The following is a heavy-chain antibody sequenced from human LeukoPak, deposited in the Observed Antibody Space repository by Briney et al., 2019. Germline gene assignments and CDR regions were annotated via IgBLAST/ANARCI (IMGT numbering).Heavy chain of an antibody. CDR1: GGSFSGYY. V-gene: IGHV4-34*01. J-gene: IGHJ4*02. CDR2: INHSGST. Sequence: SETLSLTCAVYGGSFSGYYWSWIRQPPGKGLEWIGEINHSGSTNYNPSLKSRVTTSVDTSKNQFSLKLSSVTAADTAVYYCARLSGRDYYFDYWGQGTLVTVSS. CDR3: ARLSGRDYYFDY. D-gene: IGHD3-10*01.